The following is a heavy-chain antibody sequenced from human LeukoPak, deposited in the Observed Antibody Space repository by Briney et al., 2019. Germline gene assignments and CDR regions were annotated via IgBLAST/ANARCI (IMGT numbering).Heavy chain of an antibody. V-gene: IGHV3-74*01. D-gene: IGHD6-19*01. CDR3: ARALAVAGAGGFDP. CDR2: MNSDGSST. Sequence: GGSLRLSCAASGFTFSNYWMHWVRQAPGKGLVWVSRMNSDGSSTSYADSVKGRFTISRDNAKNTLYLQMNSLRAEDTAVYYCARALAVAGAGGFDPWGQGTLVTVSS. CDR1: GFTFSNYW. J-gene: IGHJ5*02.